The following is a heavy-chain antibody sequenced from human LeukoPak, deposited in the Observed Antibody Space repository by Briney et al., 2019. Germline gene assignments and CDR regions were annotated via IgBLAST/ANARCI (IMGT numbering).Heavy chain of an antibody. J-gene: IGHJ4*02. D-gene: IGHD1-14*01. CDR2: IHTSGRI. V-gene: IGHV4-4*07. CDR3: AGFDSSRAGITASFDY. CDR1: GGSISSYY. Sequence: PSETLSLTCTVSGGSISSYYWNWIRQPAGKGLEWIGRIHTSGRINYNPSLKSRITISVDKSKNQFSLELSSVTAADTAVYYCAGFDSSRAGITASFDYWGQGTPVTVSS.